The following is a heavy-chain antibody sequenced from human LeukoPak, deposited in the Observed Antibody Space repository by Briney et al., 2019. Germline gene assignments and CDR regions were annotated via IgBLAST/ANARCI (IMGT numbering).Heavy chain of an antibody. CDR1: GFSFSSNC. V-gene: IGHV3-7*01. CDR2: IKEDGNEI. Sequence: GGSLRLSCAVSGFSFSSNCMSWVRQAPGKGLEWVAKIKEDGNEIYYVDSVKGRFTISRDNTKNSLFLQMNSLRAEDTAVYYCARAIPGDYWGQGTLVTVSS. CDR3: ARAIPGDY. J-gene: IGHJ4*02. D-gene: IGHD2-2*02.